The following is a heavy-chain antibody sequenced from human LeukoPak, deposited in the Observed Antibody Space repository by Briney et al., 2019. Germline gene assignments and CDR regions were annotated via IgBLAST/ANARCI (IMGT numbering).Heavy chain of an antibody. Sequence: ASVTVSCKGSGYRFISYYMHWVRQAPGQGVECMVSLNPNTRHTLYAQTFQRSVTMTRETSISTAYMDLSRLRSDDTAVYYCVRDLAAAIGDYWGQGTLVTVSS. CDR3: VRDLAAAIGDY. J-gene: IGHJ4*02. V-gene: IGHV1-2*02. CDR1: GYRFISYY. CDR2: LNPNTRHT. D-gene: IGHD6-13*01.